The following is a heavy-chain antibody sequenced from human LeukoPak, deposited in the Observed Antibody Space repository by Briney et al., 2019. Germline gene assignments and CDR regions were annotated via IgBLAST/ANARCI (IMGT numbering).Heavy chain of an antibody. CDR2: ISGSGGST. J-gene: IGHJ6*03. CDR3: ASGSGSYRTPYYYMDV. Sequence: GGALRLSCAASGFTFSSYAMSWVRQAPGKGLEWVSAISGSGGSTYYADSVKGRFTISRDNSKNTLYLQMNSLRAEDTAVYYCASGSGSYRTPYYYMDVWGTGTTVTVSS. V-gene: IGHV3-23*01. CDR1: GFTFSSYA. D-gene: IGHD3-10*01.